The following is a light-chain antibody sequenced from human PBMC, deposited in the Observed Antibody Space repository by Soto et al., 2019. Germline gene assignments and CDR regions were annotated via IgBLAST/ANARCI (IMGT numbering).Light chain of an antibody. Sequence: EIVLTQSPGSLSFFPGERATLSCRASRSVTNNYLAWHQQKPGQTPRLLIYGASSRATGIPDRFSGSGSGTEFTLTINNLEPEDFAVYYCQQRNVWPPITFGQGTRLEIK. CDR2: GAS. CDR1: RSVTNNY. V-gene: IGKV3D-20*02. J-gene: IGKJ5*01. CDR3: QQRNVWPPIT.